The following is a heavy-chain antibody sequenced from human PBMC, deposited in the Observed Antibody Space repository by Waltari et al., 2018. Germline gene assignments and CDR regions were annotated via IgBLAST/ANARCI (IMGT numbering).Heavy chain of an antibody. V-gene: IGHV1-8*03. J-gene: IGHJ5*02. CDR2: MSPNSGNT. CDR3: ARVRAVAKGWFDP. Sequence: QVQLVQSGAEVKKPGASVKVSCKASGYTFTSYDINWVRQATGQGLGWLGWMSPNSGNTGYAQKFQGRVTITRNTSMSTAYMALGSLGSDDTAVYYCARVRAVAKGWFDPWGQGTLVTVSS. D-gene: IGHD6-19*01. CDR1: GYTFTSYD.